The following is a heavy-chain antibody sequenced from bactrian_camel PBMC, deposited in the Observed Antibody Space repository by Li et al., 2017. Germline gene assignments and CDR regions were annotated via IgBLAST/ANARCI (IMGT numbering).Heavy chain of an antibody. CDR2: LTVDDFT. Sequence: VQLVESGGGSVQAGGSLRLSCTASGNEYSRWITRYNMAWFRQAPGKKREGVAALTVDDFTTYAGSVKGRFTISKDSAEKTLYLQMNNLKPEDTAVYYCAADPSRELWVGYPPYSTGARGPRSPSP. D-gene: IGHD5*01. CDR1: GNEYSRWITRYN. J-gene: IGHJ4*01. CDR3: AADPSRELWVGYPPYST. V-gene: IGHV3S53*01.